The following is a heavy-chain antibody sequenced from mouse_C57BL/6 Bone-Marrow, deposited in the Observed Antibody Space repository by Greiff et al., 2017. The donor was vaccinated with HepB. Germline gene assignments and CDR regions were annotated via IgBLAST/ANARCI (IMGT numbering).Heavy chain of an antibody. V-gene: IGHV5-9-1*02. J-gene: IGHJ2*01. CDR1: GFTFSSYA. D-gene: IGHD1-1*01. CDR3: TRGIITTVVALDY. Sequence: EVQGVESGEGLVKPGGSLKLSCAASGFTFSSYAMSWVRQTPEKRLEWVAYISSGGDYIYYADTLKGRFTISRDNARNTLYLQMSSLKSEDTAMYYCTRGIITTVVALDYWGQGTTLTVSS. CDR2: ISSGGDYI.